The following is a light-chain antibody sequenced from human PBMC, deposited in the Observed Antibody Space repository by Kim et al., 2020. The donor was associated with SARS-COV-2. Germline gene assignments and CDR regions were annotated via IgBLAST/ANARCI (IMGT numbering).Light chain of an antibody. V-gene: IGLV3-1*01. Sequence: SYELTQPPSVSVSPGQTASITCSGDKMGDKYACCYQQKPGQSPVLVIYQDSKRHSGIPERFSGSNSGNTATLTISGTQAMDEADYYCQAWDSSTWVFGGGTQLTVL. CDR1: KMGDKY. J-gene: IGLJ3*02. CDR3: QAWDSSTWV. CDR2: QDS.